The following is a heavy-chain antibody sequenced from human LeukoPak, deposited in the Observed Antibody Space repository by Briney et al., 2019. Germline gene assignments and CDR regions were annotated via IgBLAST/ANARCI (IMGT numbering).Heavy chain of an antibody. J-gene: IGHJ6*02. Sequence: SETLSLTCTVSGGSISSYYWRWIRQPPGKGLEWIGYIYYSGSTNYNPSLKSRVTISVDTSKNQFSLKLSSVTAADTAVYYCARQVGSGSYYGYYYYGMDVWGQGTTVTVSS. V-gene: IGHV4-59*08. CDR2: IYYSGST. CDR3: ARQVGSGSYYGYYYYGMDV. CDR1: GGSISSYY. D-gene: IGHD3-10*01.